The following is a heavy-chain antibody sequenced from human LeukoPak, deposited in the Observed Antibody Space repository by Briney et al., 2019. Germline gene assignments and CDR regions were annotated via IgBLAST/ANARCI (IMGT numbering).Heavy chain of an antibody. V-gene: IGHV1-2*04. CDR3: ARLKVYYYDSSGYFDY. CDR1: GGTFSSYA. D-gene: IGHD3-22*01. J-gene: IGHJ4*02. Sequence: ASVKVSCKASGGTFSSYAISWVRQAPGQGLEWMGWINPNSGGTNYAQKFQGWVTMTRDTSISTAYMELSRLRSDDTAVYYCARLKVYYYDSSGYFDYWGQGTLVTVSS. CDR2: INPNSGGT.